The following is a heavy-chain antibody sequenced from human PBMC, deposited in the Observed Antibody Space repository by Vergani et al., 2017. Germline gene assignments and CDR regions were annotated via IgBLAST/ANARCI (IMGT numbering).Heavy chain of an antibody. CDR1: GFTFSSYA. Sequence: EVQLLESGGGLVQPGGSLRLSCAASGFTFSSYAMSWVRQAPGKGLEWVSAIRGSGGSTYYADSVKGRFTISRDNSKNTLYLQMNSLRAEDTAVYYCAKYRKLSAHIVVVSDMWYYFDYWGQGTLVTVSS. CDR3: AKYRKLSAHIVVVSDMWYYFDY. J-gene: IGHJ4*02. V-gene: IGHV3-23*01. CDR2: IRGSGGST. D-gene: IGHD2-21*01.